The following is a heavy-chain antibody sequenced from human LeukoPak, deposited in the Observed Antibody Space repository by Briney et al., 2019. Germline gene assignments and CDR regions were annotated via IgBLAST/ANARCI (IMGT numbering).Heavy chain of an antibody. CDR1: GGSISSSSYY. Sequence: PSETLSLTCTVSGGSISSSSYYWGWIRQPPGKGLEWIGTIYYSGSTYYNPSLKSRVTISVDTSKNQFSLKLSSVTAADTAVYYCARGEWELGYYMDVWGKGTTVTISS. J-gene: IGHJ6*03. D-gene: IGHD1-26*01. CDR3: ARGEWELGYYMDV. V-gene: IGHV4-39*07. CDR2: IYYSGST.